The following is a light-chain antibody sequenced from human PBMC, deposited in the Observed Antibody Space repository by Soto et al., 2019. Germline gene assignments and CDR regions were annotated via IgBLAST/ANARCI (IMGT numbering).Light chain of an antibody. V-gene: IGKV3-15*01. CDR2: DAS. J-gene: IGKJ1*01. CDR1: QSVRSN. Sequence: EIVMTQSPATLSVSPGERPTLFCRAIQSVRSNLAWYQQHPRQSPRLLVYDASSRATGIPASFSGSGSGADFSLTISRLVHEDVSADYCRQYGSTPPRTFGQGTKVDIK. CDR3: RQYGSTPPRT.